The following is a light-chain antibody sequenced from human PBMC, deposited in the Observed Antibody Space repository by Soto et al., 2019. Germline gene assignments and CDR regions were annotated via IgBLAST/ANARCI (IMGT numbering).Light chain of an antibody. CDR3: QQYGTHAT. Sequence: DIQMTQSPSTLSASVGDRVTITCRASQSISTWLAWYQQKPGKAPKLLIYDVSNLQSGVPSRFSGSGSGTEFTLTIGSLQPDDSAIYHCQQYGTHATFGQGTKLEIK. CDR1: QSISTW. V-gene: IGKV1-5*01. J-gene: IGKJ2*01. CDR2: DVS.